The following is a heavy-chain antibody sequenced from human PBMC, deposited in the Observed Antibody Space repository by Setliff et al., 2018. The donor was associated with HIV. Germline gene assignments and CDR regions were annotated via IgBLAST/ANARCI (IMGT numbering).Heavy chain of an antibody. J-gene: IGHJ4*02. D-gene: IGHD3-10*01. CDR1: GFSFSDYA. CDR3: ASVLRYYGSGSYPFGY. CDR2: IWYDGSNK. V-gene: IGHV3-33*08. Sequence: GGSLRLSCAASGFSFSDYAMTWVRQAPGKGLEWVAVIWYDGSNKYYADSVKVRFTISRDNAKNSLYLQMNNVRAGDTAVYYCASVLRYYGSGSYPFGYWGQGTLVTVSS.